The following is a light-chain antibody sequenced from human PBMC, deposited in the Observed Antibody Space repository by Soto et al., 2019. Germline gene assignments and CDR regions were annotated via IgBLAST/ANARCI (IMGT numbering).Light chain of an antibody. V-gene: IGLV2-23*02. CDR1: SGDVGSYNL. CDR2: DVS. J-gene: IGLJ3*02. CDR3: CSYAGGRTLV. Sequence: QSALTQPASVSGSPGQSITISCTGTSGDVGSYNLVSWYQHHPGKAPKLMIYDVSQRPSGVSNRFSGSKSGNTASLTISGLQAEDEADYHCCSYAGGRTLVFGGGTKVTVL.